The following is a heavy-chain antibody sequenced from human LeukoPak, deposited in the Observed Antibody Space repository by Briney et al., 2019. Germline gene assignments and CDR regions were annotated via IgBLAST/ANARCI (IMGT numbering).Heavy chain of an antibody. V-gene: IGHV3-7*01. CDR2: IKQDGSEK. CDR3: AREGGYSSLVN. D-gene: IGHD6-19*01. J-gene: IGHJ4*02. CDR1: GFTFSDYY. Sequence: GGSLRLSCAASGFTFSDYYMSWVRQPPGKGLEWVANIKQDGSEKYYVDSVKGRFTISRDNAKNSLFLQMNSLRAEDTAVYYCAREGGYSSLVNWGQGTLVTVSS.